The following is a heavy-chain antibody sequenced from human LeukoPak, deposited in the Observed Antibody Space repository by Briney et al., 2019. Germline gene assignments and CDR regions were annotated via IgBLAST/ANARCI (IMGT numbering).Heavy chain of an antibody. CDR2: INPNSGGT. V-gene: IGHV1-2*02. J-gene: IGHJ4*02. CDR3: ARGFEDYGDYGWDY. D-gene: IGHD4-17*01. Sequence: GASVKVSCKASGYSFTDKYMHWVRQAPGQGLEWMGWINPNSGGTNYAQKFQGRVTMTTDTSMSTAYMELSSLRSEDTAVYYCARGFEDYGDYGWDYWGQGTLVTVSS. CDR1: GYSFTDKY.